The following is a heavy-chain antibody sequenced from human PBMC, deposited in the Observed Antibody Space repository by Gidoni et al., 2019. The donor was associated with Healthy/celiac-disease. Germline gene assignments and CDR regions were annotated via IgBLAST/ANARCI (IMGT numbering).Heavy chain of an antibody. V-gene: IGHV3-66*02. D-gene: IGHD2-2*01. CDR1: GFTVSRNS. CDR3: ARDPGSRDAFDI. CDR2: IYSGGST. Sequence: EVQLVESGGGLVQPGGSLRPSCAASGFTVSRNSMSWVRQAPGKGLEWVSVIYSGGSTYYADSVKGRFTISRDNSKNTLYLQMNSLRAEDTAVYYCARDPGSRDAFDIWGQGTMVTVSS. J-gene: IGHJ3*02.